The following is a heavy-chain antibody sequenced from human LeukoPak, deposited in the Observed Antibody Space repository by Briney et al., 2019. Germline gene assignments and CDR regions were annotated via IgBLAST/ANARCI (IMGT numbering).Heavy chain of an antibody. CDR3: ARDRHDYGDPPYAFDS. D-gene: IGHD4-17*01. CDR2: IYSGGST. V-gene: IGHV3-53*01. J-gene: IGHJ3*02. Sequence: PGGSLRLSCAASGLSLSSNYMSWVRPAPGKGLEWVSAIYSGGSTYYADSVKGRFTISRDNSQNTLYLQMNSLRAQDTPVYYCARDRHDYGDPPYAFDSWGEARKATGS. CDR1: GLSLSSNY.